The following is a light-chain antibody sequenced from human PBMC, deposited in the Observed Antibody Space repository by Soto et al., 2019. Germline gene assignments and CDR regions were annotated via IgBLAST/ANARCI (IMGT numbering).Light chain of an antibody. CDR2: GAS. CDR3: QQYNNWPPYT. Sequence: EIVMTQSTASLSVSPGERATLSFRASQSVSSNLAWYQQKPGQAPRLLIYGASTRATGIPARFSGSGSGTEFTLTLSSLQSEDFAVYYCQQYNNWPPYTFGQGTKLEIK. J-gene: IGKJ2*01. CDR1: QSVSSN. V-gene: IGKV3-15*01.